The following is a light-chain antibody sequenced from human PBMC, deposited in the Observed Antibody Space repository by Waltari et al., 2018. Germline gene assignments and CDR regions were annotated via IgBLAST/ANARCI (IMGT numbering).Light chain of an antibody. J-gene: IGKJ3*01. CDR3: QQRFALFT. V-gene: IGKV3-11*01. CDR1: QYLSTY. Sequence: EIVLTQSPATLSLSPGERATLSCRASQYLSTYLAWYQQKPGQAPRLLIYDASNRATGIPARFSGSGSGTDFTLTISSLEPEDFAVYYCQQRFALFTFGPGTKVDIK. CDR2: DAS.